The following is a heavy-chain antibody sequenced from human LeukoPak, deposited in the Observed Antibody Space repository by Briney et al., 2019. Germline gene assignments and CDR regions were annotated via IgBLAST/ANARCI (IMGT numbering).Heavy chain of an antibody. CDR2: IIPILGIA. Sequence: GASVKVSCKASGGTFSSYAISWVRQAPGQGLEWMGRIIPILGIANYAQKFQGRVTITADKSTSTAYMELSSLRSEDTAVYYCARQLHSYGMYYFDYWGQGTLVTVSS. CDR3: ARQLHSYGMYYFDY. CDR1: GGTFSSYA. V-gene: IGHV1-69*04. J-gene: IGHJ4*02. D-gene: IGHD5-18*01.